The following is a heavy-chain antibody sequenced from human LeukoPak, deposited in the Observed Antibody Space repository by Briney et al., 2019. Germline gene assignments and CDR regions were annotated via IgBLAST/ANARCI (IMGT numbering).Heavy chain of an antibody. CDR1: GFTFSSYA. D-gene: IGHD2-15*01. CDR2: KSYDGSNK. V-gene: IGHV3-30-3*01. Sequence: GRPLTLSCAASGFTFSSYAMHGVRQAPGKGLEWVAVKSYDGSNKYYADSVKGRFTISRDNSKNTLYLQMNSLRADDAAVYYCAREGSYCSGGSCYENDFWGQGTLVTVSS. J-gene: IGHJ4*02. CDR3: AREGSYCSGGSCYENDF.